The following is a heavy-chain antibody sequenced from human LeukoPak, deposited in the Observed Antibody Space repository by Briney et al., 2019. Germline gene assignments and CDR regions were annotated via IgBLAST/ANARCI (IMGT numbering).Heavy chain of an antibody. CDR1: GYSFTNFY. D-gene: IGHD6-19*01. J-gene: IGHJ5*02. CDR2: IHPGETET. V-gene: IGHV5-51*01. CDR3: ARRTDSGWKWFDP. Sequence: GESLKISCKGSGYSFTNFYIGWVRQMPGKGLEWMGIIHPGETETRYSPSFEGQIIISADRSITTAYLQWRSLKASDTAIYYCARRTDSGWKWFDPWGQGTLVTVSS.